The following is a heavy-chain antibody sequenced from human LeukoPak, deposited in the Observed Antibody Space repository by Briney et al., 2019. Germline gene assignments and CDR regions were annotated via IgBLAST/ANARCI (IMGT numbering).Heavy chain of an antibody. CDR3: ARGVKLLWFGEPNTDFDY. V-gene: IGHV3-11*01. J-gene: IGHJ4*02. Sequence: LSLTCTVSGGSISSGDYYWSWIRQAPGKGLEWVSYISSSGSTIYYADSVKGRFTISRDNAKNSLYLQMNSLRAEDTAVYYCARGVKLLWFGEPNTDFDYWGQGTLVTVSS. CDR1: GGSISSGDYY. CDR2: ISSSGSTI. D-gene: IGHD3-10*01.